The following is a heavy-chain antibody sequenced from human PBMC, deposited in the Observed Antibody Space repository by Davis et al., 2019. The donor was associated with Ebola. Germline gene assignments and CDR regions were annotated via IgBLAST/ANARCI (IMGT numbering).Heavy chain of an antibody. J-gene: IGHJ4*02. CDR1: GGSISSGDYY. D-gene: IGHD5-18*01. V-gene: IGHV4-30-4*01. Sequence: SETLSLTCTVSGGSISSGDYYWSWIRQPPGKGLEWIGYIYYSGSTYYNPSLKSRVTISVDTSKNQFSPKLSSVTAADTAVYYCARMQVDTAMVPNPNFDYWGQGTLVTVSS. CDR2: IYYSGST. CDR3: ARMQVDTAMVPNPNFDY.